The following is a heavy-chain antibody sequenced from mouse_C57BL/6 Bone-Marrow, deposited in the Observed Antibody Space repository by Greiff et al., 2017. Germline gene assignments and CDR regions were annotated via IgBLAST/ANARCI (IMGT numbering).Heavy chain of an antibody. D-gene: IGHD1-1*01. J-gene: IGHJ4*01. CDR1: GFNIKDYY. CDR3: TTYYYGSSLYYYAMDY. CDR2: IDPEDGDP. V-gene: IGHV14-1*01. Sequence: VQLQQSGAELVRPGASVKLSCTASGFNIKDYYMHWVKQRPEQGLEWIGRIDPEDGDPEYAPKFQGKATMTADTSSNTAYLQLSSLTSEDTAVYYCTTYYYGSSLYYYAMDYWGQGTSVTVSS.